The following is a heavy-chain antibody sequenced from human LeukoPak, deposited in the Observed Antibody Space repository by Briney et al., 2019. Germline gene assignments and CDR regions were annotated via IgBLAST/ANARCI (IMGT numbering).Heavy chain of an antibody. CDR1: GFTFNSYA. CDR2: ISPSGTDT. J-gene: IGHJ4*02. Sequence: GGSLRLSCAASGFTFNSYAMSWVRQAPGKGLEWVSAISPSGTDTYYADSVKGRFTISRDNSKNTLYLQMSSLRAEDSAVYYCAKRGGYETMAAFDYWGQGTLVTVSS. CDR3: AKRGGYETMAAFDY. D-gene: IGHD3-10*01. V-gene: IGHV3-23*01.